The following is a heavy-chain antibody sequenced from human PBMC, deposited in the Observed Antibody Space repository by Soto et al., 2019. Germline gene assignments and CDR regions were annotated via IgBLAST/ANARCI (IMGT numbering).Heavy chain of an antibody. Sequence: ASVKVSCKASGYTFTSYGIHWVRQAPGQRLEWMGWINTANGDTKYSPKFQGRVTIARDTAASTAYMELSSLRSEDTAVYYCVRRHVSATGIDWFDPWGQGTLVPDSS. D-gene: IGHD6-13*01. CDR2: INTANGDT. CDR1: GYTFTSYG. V-gene: IGHV1-3*04. CDR3: VRRHVSATGIDWFDP. J-gene: IGHJ5*02.